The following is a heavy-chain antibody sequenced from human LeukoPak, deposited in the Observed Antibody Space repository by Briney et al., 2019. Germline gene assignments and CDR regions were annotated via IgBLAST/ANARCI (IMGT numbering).Heavy chain of an antibody. Sequence: PSETLSLTCTVSGGSISSYYWSWIRQPAGKGLEWIGRIYTSGSTNYSPSLKSRVTMSVDTSKNQFSLKLSSVTAADTAVYYCARDLPYYDYGGNSAFDYWGQGTLVTVSS. J-gene: IGHJ4*02. D-gene: IGHD4-23*01. CDR1: GGSISSYY. V-gene: IGHV4-4*07. CDR2: IYTSGST. CDR3: ARDLPYYDYGGNSAFDY.